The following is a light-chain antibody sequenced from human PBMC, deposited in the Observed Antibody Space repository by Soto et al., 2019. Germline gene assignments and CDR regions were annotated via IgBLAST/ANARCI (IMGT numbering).Light chain of an antibody. V-gene: IGLV2-8*01. J-gene: IGLJ1*01. CDR3: SSYAGSIHYV. Sequence: QSVLTQPPSASGSPGQSVIISCTGTSSDVGGYNYVSWYQQHPGKAPKLMIYEVSQRPSGVPDRFSGSKSGNTASLTVSGLQAEDEADYYCSSYAGSIHYVFGTGTKVTVL. CDR2: EVS. CDR1: SSDVGGYNY.